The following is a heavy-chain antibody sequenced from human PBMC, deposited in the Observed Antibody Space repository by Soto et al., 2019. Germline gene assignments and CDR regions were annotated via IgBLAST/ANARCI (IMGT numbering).Heavy chain of an antibody. CDR1: GYSFTNYW. Sequence: GESLKISCTASGYSFTNYWIGWVRQMPGKGPECMGIIYPGDSDTRYSPSFQGQVTISADKSTSTAYLLWSSLKASDTAIYFCAGSIFYYGMDVWGQGTTVTVSS. V-gene: IGHV5-51*01. CDR2: IYPGDSDT. J-gene: IGHJ6*02. CDR3: AGSIFYYGMDV.